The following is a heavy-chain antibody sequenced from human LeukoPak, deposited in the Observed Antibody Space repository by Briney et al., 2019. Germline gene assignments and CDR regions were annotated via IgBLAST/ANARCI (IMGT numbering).Heavy chain of an antibody. D-gene: IGHD6-19*01. Sequence: ASVKVSCKASGYTFTCYYMHWVRQAPGQGLEWMGWINPNSGGTNYAQKFQGRVTMTRDTSISTAYMELSRLRSDDTAVYYCARATHPSYSSCWWFDYWGQGTLVTVSS. J-gene: IGHJ4*02. V-gene: IGHV1-2*02. CDR1: GYTFTCYY. CDR3: ARATHPSYSSCWWFDY. CDR2: INPNSGGT.